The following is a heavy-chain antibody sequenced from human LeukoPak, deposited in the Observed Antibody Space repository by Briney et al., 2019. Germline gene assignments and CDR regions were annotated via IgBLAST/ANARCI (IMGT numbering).Heavy chain of an antibody. J-gene: IGHJ4*02. CDR1: GFTFSSYA. CDR2: ISDGGVST. V-gene: IGHV3-23*01. CDR3: AKDREGVRYFD. Sequence: GESLKISCAASGFTFSSYAMSWVRQPPGKGLEWVSTISDGGVSTYYADSGKGGFTISRDNSKNTLYLQMNSLRAEDTAVYYCAKDREGVRYFDWGQGTLVTVSS. D-gene: IGHD3-9*01.